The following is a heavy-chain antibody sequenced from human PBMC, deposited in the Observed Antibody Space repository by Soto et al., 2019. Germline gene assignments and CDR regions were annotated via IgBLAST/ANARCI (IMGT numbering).Heavy chain of an antibody. CDR2: TYYSGST. D-gene: IGHD2-21*02. V-gene: IGHV4-31*03. CDR1: GGSISSGGYY. J-gene: IGHJ5*02. CDR3: ATARVDRWGLNWFDP. Sequence: QVQLQESGPGLVKPSQTLSLTCTVSGGSISSGGYYWSWIRQHPGKGLEWIGDTYYSGSTYYNPSSTCRVTRPGGSSKNQCSLKLSSVTAADTAVYCCATARVDRWGLNWFDPWGQGTLVTVSS.